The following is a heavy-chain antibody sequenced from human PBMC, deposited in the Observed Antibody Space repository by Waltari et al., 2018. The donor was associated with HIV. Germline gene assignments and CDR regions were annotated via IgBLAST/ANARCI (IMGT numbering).Heavy chain of an antibody. CDR3: ARDDLIVRRPFGI. CDR2: ISSNGGAI. CDR1: GVAFFPYA. J-gene: IGHJ3*02. Sequence: DVQLVEFGGELVQIGGSMRLSCARPGVAFFPYAMNLVRQAPGKGLEWIAYISSNGGAIHYADSVRGRFTISRDNAKSSLYLQMNSLRGEDTAIYYCARDDLIVRRPFGIWGQGTMVTV. D-gene: IGHD3-16*02. V-gene: IGHV3-48*03.